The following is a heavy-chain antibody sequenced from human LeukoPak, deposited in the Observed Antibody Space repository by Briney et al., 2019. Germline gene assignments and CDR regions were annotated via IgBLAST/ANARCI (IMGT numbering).Heavy chain of an antibody. V-gene: IGHV1-8*02. J-gene: IGHJ5*01. D-gene: IGHD6-13*01. Sequence: ASVKVSCKASGYTFTGYYIHWVRQAPGQGLEWMGWMNPNSGNTGYAQKFQGRVTMTRNTSISTAYMELSSLRSEDTAVYYCARGLFRSWKWFDSWGQGTLVTVSS. CDR3: ARGLFRSWKWFDS. CDR1: GYTFTGYY. CDR2: MNPNSGNT.